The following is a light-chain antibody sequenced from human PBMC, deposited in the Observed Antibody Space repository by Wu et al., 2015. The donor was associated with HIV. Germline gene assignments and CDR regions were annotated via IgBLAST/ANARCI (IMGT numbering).Light chain of an antibody. CDR1: QSISNN. J-gene: IGKJ1*01. CDR2: GAS. Sequence: EIVMTQSPVTLSVSPGQRGTLSCRASQSISNNLAWYQQKPGQAPRLLIYGASSRATGIPARFSGSGSGTDFTLTISRLEPEDFAVYYCQQYGSSPWTFGQGTKVEI. V-gene: IGKV3-20*01. CDR3: QQYGSSPWT.